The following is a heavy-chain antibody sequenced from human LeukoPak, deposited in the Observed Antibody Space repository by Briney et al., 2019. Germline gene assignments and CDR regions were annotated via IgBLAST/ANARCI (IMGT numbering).Heavy chain of an antibody. V-gene: IGHV1-18*01. J-gene: IGHJ4*02. CDR1: GYTFPIYG. Sequence: ASVNVSCKASGYTFPIYGINWVRQAPGQGLEWMGWISAYNGDTNYAQKLQGRVTMTTETSTSKAYMGLRSLRSDDTAVYYCARGGQYDTLTGYYTDYWGQGTLVTVSS. D-gene: IGHD3-9*01. CDR2: ISAYNGDT. CDR3: ARGGQYDTLTGYYTDY.